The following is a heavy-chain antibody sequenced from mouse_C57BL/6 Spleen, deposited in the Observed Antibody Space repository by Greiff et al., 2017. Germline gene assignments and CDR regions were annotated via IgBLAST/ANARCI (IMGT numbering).Heavy chain of an antibody. CDR1: GYTFTSYW. CDR3: ARTDTVVARYWYFDV. V-gene: IGHV1-69*01. Sequence: QVQLQQPGAELVMPGASVKLSCKASGYTFTSYWMHWVKQRPGQGLEWIGEIDPSDSYTNYNQKFKGKSTLTVDKSSSTAYMQLSSLTSEDSAVYYCARTDTVVARYWYFDVWGTGTTVTVAS. J-gene: IGHJ1*03. D-gene: IGHD1-1*01. CDR2: IDPSDSYT.